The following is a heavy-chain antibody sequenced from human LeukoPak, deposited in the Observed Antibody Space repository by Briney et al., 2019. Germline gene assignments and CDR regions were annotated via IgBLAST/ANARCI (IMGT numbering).Heavy chain of an antibody. CDR3: ARREPRAAFDP. V-gene: IGHV4-39*07. J-gene: IGHJ5*02. CDR1: GGSITSSSYS. Sequence: SETLSLTCTVSGGSITSSSYSWGWIRQSPGKGLEWIGSIYYSGSTYYNPPLKSRVTISVDTSKNQFSLKLSSVTAADTAVYYCARREPRAAFDPWGQGTLVTVSS. D-gene: IGHD1-26*01. CDR2: IYYSGST.